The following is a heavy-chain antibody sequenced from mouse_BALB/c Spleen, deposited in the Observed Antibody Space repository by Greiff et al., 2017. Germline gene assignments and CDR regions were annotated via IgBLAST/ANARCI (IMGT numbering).Heavy chain of an antibody. V-gene: IGHV1-7*01. CDR1: GYTFTSYW. J-gene: IGHJ2*01. D-gene: IGHD2-10*02. CDR2: INPSTGYT. Sequence: VKLQESGAELAKPGASVKMSCKASGYTFTSYWMHWVKQRPGQGLEWIGYINPSTGYTEYNQKFKDKATLTADKSSSTAYMQLSSLTSEDSAVYYCARSWGGYGNGYWGQGTTLTVSS. CDR3: ARSWGGYGNGY.